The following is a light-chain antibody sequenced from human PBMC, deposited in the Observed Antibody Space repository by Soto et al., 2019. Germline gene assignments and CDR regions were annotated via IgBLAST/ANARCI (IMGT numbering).Light chain of an antibody. Sequence: EIVLTQSPATLSLSPGERATLSCRASQGVSSYLAWYQQKPGQAPRLFIYGASNRATGIPARFSGSGSGTDFTLTISSLEPEDFAVYYCQQHSNWPTFGQGTKVEIK. CDR2: GAS. CDR1: QGVSSY. J-gene: IGKJ1*01. CDR3: QQHSNWPT. V-gene: IGKV3-11*01.